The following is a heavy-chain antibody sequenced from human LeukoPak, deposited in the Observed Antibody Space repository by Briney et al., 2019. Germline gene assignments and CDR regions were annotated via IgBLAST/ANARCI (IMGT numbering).Heavy chain of an antibody. D-gene: IGHD2-2*02. J-gene: IGHJ3*02. CDR1: GFTLSDYY. V-gene: IGHV3-11*04. CDR3: ARASAACYTYRCFFDI. CDR2: ISGTGNVI. Sequence: GGSLRLSCAASGFTLSDYYMSWIRQAPGKGLEWVSYISGTGNVIYDADSVKGRFTISKGNAKKSLYLQMTSLRVEDTAVYYCARASAACYTYRCFFDIWGQGTMVTVSS.